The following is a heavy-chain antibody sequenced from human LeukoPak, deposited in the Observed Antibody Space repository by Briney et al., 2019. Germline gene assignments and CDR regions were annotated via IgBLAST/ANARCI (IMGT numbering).Heavy chain of an antibody. CDR3: AKVDVLRYFDWSRAGQEYYYYMDV. V-gene: IGHV3-23*01. CDR1: GFTFSSYG. Sequence: PGGSLRLSCAASGFTFSSYGMSWVRQAPGKGLEWVSAISGSGGSTYYADSVKGRFTISRDNSKNTLYLQMNSLRAEDTAVYYCAKVDVLRYFDWSRAGQEYYYYMDVWGKGTTVTIS. D-gene: IGHD3-9*01. CDR2: ISGSGGST. J-gene: IGHJ6*03.